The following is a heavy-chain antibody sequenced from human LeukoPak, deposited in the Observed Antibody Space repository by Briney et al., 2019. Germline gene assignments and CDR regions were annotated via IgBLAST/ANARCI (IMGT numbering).Heavy chain of an antibody. V-gene: IGHV3-21*01. D-gene: IGHD3-3*01. CDR3: ARDLSALTYYDFWSGYYPFDY. CDR2: ISSSSSYI. J-gene: IGHJ4*02. CDR1: GFTFSSYS. Sequence: GGSLRLSCAASGFTFSSYSMNWVRQVPGKGLEWVSSISSSSSYIYYADSVKGRFTTSRDNAKNSLYLQMNSLRAEDTAVYYCARDLSALTYYDFWSGYYPFDYWGQGTLVTVSS.